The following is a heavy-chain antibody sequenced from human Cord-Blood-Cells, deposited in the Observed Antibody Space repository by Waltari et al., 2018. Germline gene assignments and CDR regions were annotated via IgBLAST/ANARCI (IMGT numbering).Heavy chain of an antibody. CDR1: GFTFSSYR. CDR2: ISSSSSYI. D-gene: IGHD7-27*01. V-gene: IGHV3-21*01. Sequence: EVQLVESGGGLVKPGGSLRPSWAASGFTFSSYRMNWVPPGQGKGLEWVSSISSSSSYIYYADSVKGRFTISRDNAKNSLYLQMNSLRAEDTAVYYCARGLNWGSRPFDYWGQGTLVTVSS. J-gene: IGHJ4*02. CDR3: ARGLNWGSRPFDY.